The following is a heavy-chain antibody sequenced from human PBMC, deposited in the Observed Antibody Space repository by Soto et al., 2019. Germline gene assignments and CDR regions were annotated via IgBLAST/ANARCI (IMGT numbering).Heavy chain of an antibody. CDR1: GFTFSTYG. Sequence: QVQLVESGGGVVQPGRSLRLSCAASGFTFSTYGMHGLRQGPGKGLEWVAVIAYDGVNKYYADSVKGRFTISRDNSKNTLYLQMNSLSAEDTAVYYCAKSVYNWNDGFFDYWGQGTLVTVSS. CDR2: IAYDGVNK. D-gene: IGHD1-1*01. CDR3: AKSVYNWNDGFFDY. V-gene: IGHV3-30*18. J-gene: IGHJ4*02.